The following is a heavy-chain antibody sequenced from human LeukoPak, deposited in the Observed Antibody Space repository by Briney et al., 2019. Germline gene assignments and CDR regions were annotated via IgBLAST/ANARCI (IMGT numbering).Heavy chain of an antibody. Sequence: PGGSLRLSCAASGFTFSSYGMSWVRQAPGKGLEWVSAISGSGGSTYYADSVKGRFTISRDNSKNTLYLQMNSLRAEDTAVYYCAKDSVCSGGSCYSRYVWVPTISLIDYWGQGTLVTVSS. J-gene: IGHJ4*02. CDR3: AKDSVCSGGSCYSRYVWVPTISLIDY. CDR1: GFTFSSYG. CDR2: ISGSGGST. V-gene: IGHV3-23*01. D-gene: IGHD2-15*01.